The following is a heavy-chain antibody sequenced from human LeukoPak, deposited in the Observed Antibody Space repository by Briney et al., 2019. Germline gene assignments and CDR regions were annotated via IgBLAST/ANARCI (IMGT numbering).Heavy chain of an antibody. V-gene: IGHV4-61*01. D-gene: IGHD2-8*01. J-gene: IGHJ4*02. Sequence: PSETLSLTCTVSGGSVSSGSYYWSWIRQPPGKGLEWIGYIYYSGSTNYNPSLKSRVTISVDTSKNQFSLKLSSVTAADTAVYYCARGGIVLMVYAPFDYWGQGTLVTVSS. CDR2: IYYSGST. CDR3: ARGGIVLMVYAPFDY. CDR1: GGSVSSGSYY.